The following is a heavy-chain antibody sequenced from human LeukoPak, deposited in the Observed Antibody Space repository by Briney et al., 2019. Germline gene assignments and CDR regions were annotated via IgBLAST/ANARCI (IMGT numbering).Heavy chain of an antibody. CDR3: ASLRYSSGWYHGEGNWFDP. CDR2: IHYSGST. Sequence: SETLSLTCTVSGGSISSYYWSWIRQPPGKGLEWIGYIHYSGSTNYNPSLKSRVTISVDTSKNQFSLKLSSVTAADTAVYYCASLRYSSGWYHGEGNWFDPWGQGTLVTVSS. D-gene: IGHD6-19*01. J-gene: IGHJ5*02. V-gene: IGHV4-59*01. CDR1: GGSISSYY.